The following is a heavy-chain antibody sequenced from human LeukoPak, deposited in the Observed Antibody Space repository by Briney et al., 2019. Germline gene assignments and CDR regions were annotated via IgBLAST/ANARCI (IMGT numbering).Heavy chain of an antibody. CDR1: GFTFSNYA. CDR2: ISGRDIST. D-gene: IGHD2-15*01. J-gene: IGHJ4*02. CDR3: ARVAIDGNCYQSDY. Sequence: GGSLRLSCVASGFTFSNYAMTWVRQTPGKGLEWVSTISGRDISTYYPDSVKGRFTISRDNSKNTLYLQMNNLRAEDTAVYYCARVAIDGNCYQSDYWGQGTLVTVSS. V-gene: IGHV3-23*01.